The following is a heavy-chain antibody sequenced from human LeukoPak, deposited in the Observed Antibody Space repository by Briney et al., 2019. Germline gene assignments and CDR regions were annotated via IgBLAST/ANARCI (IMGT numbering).Heavy chain of an antibody. CDR1: GYTFSGYG. Sequence: ASVKVSCKASGYTFSGYGISWVRQAPGQGLEWMGWISAYKGNTNYAQKLQGRVTMTTDTSTSTVYMELRSLRSDDTAVYYCASRSGTYPYYFDYWGQGTLVTVSS. J-gene: IGHJ4*02. V-gene: IGHV1-18*01. D-gene: IGHD1-26*01. CDR2: ISAYKGNT. CDR3: ASRSGTYPYYFDY.